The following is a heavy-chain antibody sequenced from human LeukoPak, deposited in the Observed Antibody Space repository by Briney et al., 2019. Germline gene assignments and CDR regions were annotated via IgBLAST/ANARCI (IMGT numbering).Heavy chain of an antibody. CDR3: ARGGGTYYYDSSGYYHPY. Sequence: PSETLSLTCIVSGGSARSYYWSWIRQPPGGGLEWVAYIHNSGSTNYNPSLKSRVTISVDTSKNQFSLKLSSVTAADTAVYYCARGGGTYYYDSSGYYHPYWGQGTLVTVSS. CDR2: IHNSGST. V-gene: IGHV4-59*02. D-gene: IGHD3-22*01. J-gene: IGHJ4*02. CDR1: GGSARSYY.